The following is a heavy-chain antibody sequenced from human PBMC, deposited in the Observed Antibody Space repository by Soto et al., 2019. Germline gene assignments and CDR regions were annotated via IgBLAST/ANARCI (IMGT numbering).Heavy chain of an antibody. J-gene: IGHJ4*02. V-gene: IGHV4-31*03. CDR3: ATPHSGSYSSGP. CDR2: IYYSGST. CDR1: GGSISSGGYY. Sequence: PSETLSLTCIVSGGSISSGGYYWSWIRQHPGKGLEWIGYIYYSGSTYYNPSLKSRVTISVDTSKNQFSLKLSSVTAADTAVYYCATPHSGSYSSGPWGQGTLVTVPS. D-gene: IGHD1-26*01.